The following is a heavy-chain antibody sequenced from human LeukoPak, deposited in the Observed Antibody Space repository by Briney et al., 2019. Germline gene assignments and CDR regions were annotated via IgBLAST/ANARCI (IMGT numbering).Heavy chain of an antibody. Sequence: GGSLRLSCAASGFIFSSHAMAWVRQAPGKGLEWVSLITGNGGSTYYADSVKGRFTISRDNSKNTLFLQMNSLRAEDTAVYFCAKRGVVIRVILVGFHKEAYYFDSWGQGALVIVSS. CDR1: GFIFSSHA. CDR3: AKRGVVIRVILVGFHKEAYYFDS. J-gene: IGHJ4*02. D-gene: IGHD3-22*01. CDR2: ITGNGGST. V-gene: IGHV3-23*01.